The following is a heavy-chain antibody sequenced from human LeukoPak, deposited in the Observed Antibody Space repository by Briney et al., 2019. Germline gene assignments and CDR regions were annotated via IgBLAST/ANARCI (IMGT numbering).Heavy chain of an antibody. CDR3: ARDLFGYDSSGSVDY. CDR2: IYSGGSK. Sequence: GGTLRLSSAPSGCTFSSYGMSWVRQAPGEGLGSGSVIYSGGSKYYADSVKGRFTIIRENSKNTLYIQMNRLRAEDTAVYYCARDLFGYDSSGSVDYWGQGTLVTVSS. CDR1: GCTFSSYG. D-gene: IGHD3-22*01. J-gene: IGHJ4*02. V-gene: IGHV3-53*01.